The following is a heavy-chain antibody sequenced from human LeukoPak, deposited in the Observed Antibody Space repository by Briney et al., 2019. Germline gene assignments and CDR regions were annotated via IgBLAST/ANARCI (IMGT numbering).Heavy chain of an antibody. CDR2: ISYDGSNK. D-gene: IGHD1-26*01. CDR3: ARAPGSGSYFYYFDY. J-gene: IGHJ4*02. CDR1: GFTFSSYA. V-gene: IGHV3-30-3*01. Sequence: GGSLRLSCAASGFTFSSYAMHWVRQAPGKGLEWVAVISYDGSNKYYADSVKGRFTISRDNSKNTLYLQMNGLRAEDTAVYYCARAPGSGSYFYYFDYWGQGTLVTVSS.